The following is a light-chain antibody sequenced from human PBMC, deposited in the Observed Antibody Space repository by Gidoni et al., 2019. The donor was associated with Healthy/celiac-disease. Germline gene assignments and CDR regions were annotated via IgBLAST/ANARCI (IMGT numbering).Light chain of an antibody. Sequence: QSALTQPASVSGSPGPSITISCTGTSSDVGGYNYVSWYQQHPGKAPNLMIYDVSNRPSGVSNRGAGGRCGSTGGGGGGGLQAEDEADYYCSSYTSSSTPVVFGGGTKLTVL. J-gene: IGLJ2*01. CDR3: SSYTSSSTPVV. V-gene: IGLV2-14*01. CDR1: SSDVGGYNY. CDR2: DVS.